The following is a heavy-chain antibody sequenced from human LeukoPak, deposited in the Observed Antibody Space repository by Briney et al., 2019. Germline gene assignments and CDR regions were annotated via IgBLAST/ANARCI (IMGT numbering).Heavy chain of an antibody. CDR3: AREFCSSTSCYVFDP. D-gene: IGHD2-2*01. J-gene: IGHJ5*02. CDR2: IYYSGST. CDR1: GGSISSYY. Sequence: SETLSLTCTVSGGSISSYYWSWIRQPPGKGLEWIGCIYYSGSTNYNPSLKSRVTISVDTSKNQFSLKLSSVTAADTAVYYCAREFCSSTSCYVFDPWGQGTLVTVSS. V-gene: IGHV4-59*01.